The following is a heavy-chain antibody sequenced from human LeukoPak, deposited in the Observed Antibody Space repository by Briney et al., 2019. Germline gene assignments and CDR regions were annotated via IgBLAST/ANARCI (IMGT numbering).Heavy chain of an antibody. D-gene: IGHD3-9*01. J-gene: IGHJ4*02. CDR1: GFTFSTYW. Sequence: GVSLRLSCAASGFTFSTYWMHWVRQAPGKGLVWVSRVRPEGTTTAYADSVKGRFTISRDNAKNTLFLQMNSLSAEDTAVYYCARDLDWILFDYWGQGTLVTVSS. CDR2: VRPEGTTT. CDR3: ARDLDWILFDY. V-gene: IGHV3-74*03.